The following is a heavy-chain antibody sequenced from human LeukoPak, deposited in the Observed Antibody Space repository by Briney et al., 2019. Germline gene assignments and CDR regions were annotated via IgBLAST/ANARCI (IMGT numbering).Heavy chain of an antibody. V-gene: IGHV1-2*02. D-gene: IGHD3-3*01. Sequence: ASVKVSCKASGYTFTGYYMHWVRQAPGQGLEWMGWINPNSSGTNYAQKFQGRVTMTRDTSISTAYMELSRLRSDDTAVYYCARELGYDFWSGYYPNWFDPWGQGTLVTVSS. CDR2: INPNSSGT. J-gene: IGHJ5*02. CDR1: GYTFTGYY. CDR3: ARELGYDFWSGYYPNWFDP.